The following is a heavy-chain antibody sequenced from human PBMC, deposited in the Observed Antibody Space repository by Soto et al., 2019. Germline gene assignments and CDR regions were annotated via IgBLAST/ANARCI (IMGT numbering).Heavy chain of an antibody. CDR3: ARHGPRAHEYYYYGMDV. CDR1: GYSFTSYW. V-gene: IGHV5-51*01. CDR2: IYPGDSDT. J-gene: IGHJ6*02. Sequence: GASLKISCKGSGYSFTSYWIGWVRQMPGKGLEWLGIIYPGDSDTRYSPSFQGQVTISADKSISTAYLQWSSLKASDTAMYYCARHGPRAHEYYYYGMDVWGQGTTVTVSS. D-gene: IGHD6-6*01.